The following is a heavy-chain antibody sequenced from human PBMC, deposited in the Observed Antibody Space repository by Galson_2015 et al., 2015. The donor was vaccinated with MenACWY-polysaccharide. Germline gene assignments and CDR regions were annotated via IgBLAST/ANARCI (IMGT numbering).Heavy chain of an antibody. CDR3: AGRWEGSYTDY. Sequence: QSGAEVKKPGESLRISCKGSGYTFTTYWIAWVRQMPGKGLEWMGIIYPGDSDTRYSPSFQGQVTISADKSINTAYLQWSSLRVSDSAMYYCAGRWEGSYTDYWGQGTLVTVSS. CDR2: IYPGDSDT. V-gene: IGHV5-51*03. J-gene: IGHJ4*02. CDR1: GYTFTTYW. D-gene: IGHD1-26*01.